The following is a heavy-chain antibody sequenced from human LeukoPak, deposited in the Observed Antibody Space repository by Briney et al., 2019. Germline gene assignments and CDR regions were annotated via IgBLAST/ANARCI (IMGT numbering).Heavy chain of an antibody. D-gene: IGHD3-10*01. CDR2: IFHSGST. J-gene: IGHJ2*01. CDR1: GDSLNTNTW. Sequence: SETLSLTCAVSGDSLNTNTWWSWVRQPPGKGLEWTGEIFHSGSTNYHPSLESRLTISMDKSKNSFSLRLSSVTAADTAVYYCARHGGIRGRFGFDLWGRGALVTVSS. CDR3: ARHGGIRGRFGFDL. V-gene: IGHV4-4*02.